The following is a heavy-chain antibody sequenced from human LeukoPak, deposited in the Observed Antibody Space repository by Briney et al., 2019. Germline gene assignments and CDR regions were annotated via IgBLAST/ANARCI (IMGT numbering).Heavy chain of an antibody. Sequence: SETLSLTCTDSGGSISSYYWSWIRQPPGKGLEWIGYIYTSGSTNYNPSLKSRVTISVDTSKNQFSLKLSSVTAADTAVYYCARSGRHCSSTSCYPRPSNWFDPWGQGTLVTVSS. CDR1: GGSISSYY. CDR3: ARSGRHCSSTSCYPRPSNWFDP. V-gene: IGHV4-4*09. J-gene: IGHJ5*02. D-gene: IGHD2-2*01. CDR2: IYTSGST.